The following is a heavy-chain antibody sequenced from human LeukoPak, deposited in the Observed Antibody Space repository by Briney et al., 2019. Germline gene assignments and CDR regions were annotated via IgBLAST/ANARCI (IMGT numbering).Heavy chain of an antibody. D-gene: IGHD4-17*01. CDR2: ISTYNGNT. V-gene: IGHV1-18*01. J-gene: IGHJ4*02. Sequence: GASVKVSCKASDYTFTSYGINWVRQAPGQGLEWMGWISTYNGNTNYAQKLQGRVTMTTDTSASAAYMELRSLRSDDTAVYYCARDGQLSGINGDYFDYWGQGTLVTVSS. CDR1: DYTFTSYG. CDR3: ARDGQLSGINGDYFDY.